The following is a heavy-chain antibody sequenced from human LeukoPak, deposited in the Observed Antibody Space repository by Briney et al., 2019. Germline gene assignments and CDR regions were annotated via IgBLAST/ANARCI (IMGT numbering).Heavy chain of an antibody. J-gene: IGHJ4*02. CDR1: GDSVSSNRAA. D-gene: IGHD5-12*01. Sequence: SQTLSLTCAISGDSVSSNRAAWNWIRQSPSRGLEWLGRTYYRSRWHYNYAVSVQSRIIINPDTSKNQFSLQLNSVTPEDTAVYYCVRDDGSGDDYLDYWGQGSLVTVSS. CDR3: VRDDGSGDDYLDY. CDR2: TYYRSRWHY. V-gene: IGHV6-1*01.